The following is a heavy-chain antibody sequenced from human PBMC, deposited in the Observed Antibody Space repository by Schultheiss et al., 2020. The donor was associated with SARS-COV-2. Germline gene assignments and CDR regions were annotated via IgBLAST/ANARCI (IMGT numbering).Heavy chain of an antibody. Sequence: SETLSLTCTVSGGSISSSNWWSWIRQPPGKGLEWIGYIYYSGSTNYNPSLKSRVTISVDTSKNQFSLKLSSVTAEDTAVYYCARDEAMYYDFWSGYYPDYWGQGTLVTVSS. J-gene: IGHJ4*02. V-gene: IGHV4-61*01. D-gene: IGHD3-3*01. CDR2: IYYSGST. CDR1: GGSISSSNW. CDR3: ARDEAMYYDFWSGYYPDY.